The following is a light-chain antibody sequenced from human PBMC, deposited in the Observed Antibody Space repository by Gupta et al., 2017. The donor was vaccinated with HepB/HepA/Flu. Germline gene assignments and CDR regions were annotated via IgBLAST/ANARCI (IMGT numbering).Light chain of an antibody. CDR3: QSYDSSLSALV. V-gene: IGLV1-40*01. CDR2: GNS. Sequence: QSVLTQPPSVSGAPGQRVTISCTGSSSNIGAGYDVHWYQQLPGTAPKLLIYGNSNRPSGVPDRFSGSKSGTSASLAITGLQAEDEADYYCQSYDSSLSALVFGGGTKLTVI. CDR1: SSNIGAGYD. J-gene: IGLJ2*01.